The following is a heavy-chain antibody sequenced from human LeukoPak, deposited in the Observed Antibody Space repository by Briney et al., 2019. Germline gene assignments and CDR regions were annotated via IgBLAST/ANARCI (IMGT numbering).Heavy chain of an antibody. J-gene: IGHJ4*02. Sequence: GGSLRLSCAASGFTVNSNYMSWVRQAPGKGLEWVSVIYSGGSTYYADSVKGRFTISRDNSKNTLYLQMNSLRAEDTAVYYCARIAYCGGDCYSFDYWGQGTLVTVSS. D-gene: IGHD2-21*02. CDR1: GFTVNSNY. V-gene: IGHV3-53*01. CDR3: ARIAYCGGDCYSFDY. CDR2: IYSGGST.